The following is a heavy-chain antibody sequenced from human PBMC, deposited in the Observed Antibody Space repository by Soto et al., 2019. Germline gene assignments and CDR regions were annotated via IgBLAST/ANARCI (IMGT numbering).Heavy chain of an antibody. J-gene: IGHJ4*02. CDR3: TTDSGSSYGLHY. CDR2: IKSKTDGVTT. Sequence: GGSLRLSCVASGFTFSTAWMSWVRQAPGKGLEWVGRIKSKTDGVTTDYAAPVKGRFSLSRDDSKNTLYLQMNSLKTEDTAVYYCTTDSGSSYGLHYWSQGTLDTVSS. V-gene: IGHV3-15*01. CDR1: GFTFSTAW. D-gene: IGHD5-18*01.